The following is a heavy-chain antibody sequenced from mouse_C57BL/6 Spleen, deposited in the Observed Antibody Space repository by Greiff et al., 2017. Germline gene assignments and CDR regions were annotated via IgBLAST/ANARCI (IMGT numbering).Heavy chain of an antibody. CDR1: GFTFSDYY. CDR2: LSNGGGST. CDR3: ANLPYYAMDY. J-gene: IGHJ4*01. Sequence: EVQGVESGGGLVQPGGSLKLSCAASGFTFSDYYMYWVRQTPEKRLEWVAYLSNGGGSTYYPDTVKGRFTISRDNAKNTLYLQMCRLNAEDTAMYYCANLPYYAMDYWVQGTSVTVSS. V-gene: IGHV5-12*01.